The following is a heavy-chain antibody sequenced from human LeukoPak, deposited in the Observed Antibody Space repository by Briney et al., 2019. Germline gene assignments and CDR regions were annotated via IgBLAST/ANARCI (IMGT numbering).Heavy chain of an antibody. Sequence: ASVKVSCKASGYTFTGYYMHWVRQAPGQGLEWMGWINPNSGGTNYAQKFQSRVTMTRDTSISTAYMELSRLRSDDTAVYYCARGRIAAAGTWWFDPWGQGTLVTVSS. V-gene: IGHV1-2*02. J-gene: IGHJ5*02. D-gene: IGHD6-13*01. CDR2: INPNSGGT. CDR3: ARGRIAAAGTWWFDP. CDR1: GYTFTGYY.